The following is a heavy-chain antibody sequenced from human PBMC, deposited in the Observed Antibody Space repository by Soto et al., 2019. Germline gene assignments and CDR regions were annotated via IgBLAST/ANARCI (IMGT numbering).Heavy chain of an antibody. V-gene: IGHV4-31*03. J-gene: IGHJ4*02. CDR1: GGSFSSGGYY. CDR2: ISHSGSA. CDR3: SRDIPGRGYFDY. Sequence: PSEILSLTCTVSGGSFSSGGYYWTWIRLHPGKGLEWIGHISHSGSAYYSPSLKSRVTISVDTSKNQFSLRLSSVTAADTAVYYCSRDIPGRGYFDYGGQGALVTVSS.